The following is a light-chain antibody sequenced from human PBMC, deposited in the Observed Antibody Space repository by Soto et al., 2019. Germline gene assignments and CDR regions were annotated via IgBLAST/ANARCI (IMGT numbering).Light chain of an antibody. CDR1: QTISTY. Sequence: DIQMTQSPSSLSASVGDRVTITCRASQTISTYLNWYQQKPGKAPNLLIYVASSLQSGVPSRFSGSGSGTDFTLTISSLQTEDFATYYCQQSYSNPQTFGQGTKVEIE. CDR2: VAS. J-gene: IGKJ1*01. CDR3: QQSYSNPQT. V-gene: IGKV1-39*01.